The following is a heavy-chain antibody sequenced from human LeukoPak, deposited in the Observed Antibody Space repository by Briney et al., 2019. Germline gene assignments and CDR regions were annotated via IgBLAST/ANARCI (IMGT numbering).Heavy chain of an antibody. CDR3: ARHSRLQPTLGGYFDY. V-gene: IGHV4-38-2*01. Sequence: PSETLSLTCAVSGYSTSSGYYWGWIRQPPGKGLEWIGSIYHSGSTYYNPSLKSRVTISVDTSKNQFSLKLSSVTAADTAVYYCARHSRLQPTLGGYFDYWGQGTLVTVSS. CDR2: IYHSGST. CDR1: GYSTSSGYY. J-gene: IGHJ4*02. D-gene: IGHD3-16*01.